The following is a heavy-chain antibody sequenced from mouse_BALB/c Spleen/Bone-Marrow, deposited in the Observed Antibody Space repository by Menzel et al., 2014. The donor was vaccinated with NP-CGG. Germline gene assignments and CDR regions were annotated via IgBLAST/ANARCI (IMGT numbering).Heavy chain of an antibody. CDR3: TRSNGNWFAY. D-gene: IGHD2-1*01. V-gene: IGHV1S81*02. Sequence: QVQLQQSGAELVKPGASVKLSCEASGYTFTSYYMYWVKQRPGQGLEWIGEINPSNGGTNFNEKFMNKATLTVDKSSSTAYMQLSSLIFEDYEVYYCTRSNGNWFAYWGQGTLVTVSA. J-gene: IGHJ3*01. CDR2: INPSNGGT. CDR1: GYTFTSYY.